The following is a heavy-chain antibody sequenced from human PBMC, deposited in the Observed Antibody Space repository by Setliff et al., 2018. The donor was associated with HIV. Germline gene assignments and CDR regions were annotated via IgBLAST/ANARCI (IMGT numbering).Heavy chain of an antibody. Sequence: VKVSCKVSGGTFTRNCISWVRQAPGQGLEWMGGILPFFDTANYAQKFQGRVTITADESTSTVHMELSSLTSEDTAVYYCARVTTSGRGSYLYWGQGTLVTVSS. J-gene: IGHJ4*02. D-gene: IGHD1-26*01. CDR2: ILPFFDTA. CDR3: ARVTTSGRGSYLY. CDR1: GGTFTRNC. V-gene: IGHV1-69*01.